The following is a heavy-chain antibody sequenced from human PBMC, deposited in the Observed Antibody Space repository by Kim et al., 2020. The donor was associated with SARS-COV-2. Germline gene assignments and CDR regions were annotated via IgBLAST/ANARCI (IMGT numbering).Heavy chain of an antibody. D-gene: IGHD3-9*01. CDR3: ARDHLYYDILTGFDY. J-gene: IGHJ4*02. V-gene: IGHV1-69*01. Sequence: QQFQGRVTITADESTSTAYMELGSLRSEDTAVYYCARDHLYYDILTGFDYWGQGTLVTVSS.